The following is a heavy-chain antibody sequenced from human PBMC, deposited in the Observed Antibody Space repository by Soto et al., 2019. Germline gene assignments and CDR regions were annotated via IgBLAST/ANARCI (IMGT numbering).Heavy chain of an antibody. CDR2: IYYSGST. J-gene: IGHJ5*02. D-gene: IGHD3-10*01. Sequence: SETLSLTCTVSGGSISSYYWSWIRQPPGKGLEWIGYIYYSGSTNYNPSLKSRVTISVDTSKNQFSLKLSSVTAADTAVYCCARVVRVNWFDPWGQGTLVTVSS. CDR3: ARVVRVNWFDP. CDR1: GGSISSYY. V-gene: IGHV4-59*01.